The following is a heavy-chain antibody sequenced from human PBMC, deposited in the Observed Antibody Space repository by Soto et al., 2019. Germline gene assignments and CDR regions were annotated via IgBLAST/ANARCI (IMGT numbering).Heavy chain of an antibody. CDR3: VRRVSGNYDY. Sequence: EVQLAESGGGMVQPGGSLRLSCVSSGFTFSSYDMHCVRQAPGKGLEYVSSISSNGGTTDYGNSVKGRFTISRDNSENTLYLQMGSLRAEDMAVYYCVRRVSGNYDYWGQGTLVTVSS. D-gene: IGHD1-7*01. J-gene: IGHJ4*02. V-gene: IGHV3-64*01. CDR1: GFTFSSYD. CDR2: ISSNGGTT.